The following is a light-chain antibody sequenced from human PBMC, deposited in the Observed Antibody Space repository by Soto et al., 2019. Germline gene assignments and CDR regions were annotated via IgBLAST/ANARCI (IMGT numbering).Light chain of an antibody. CDR2: TAS. J-gene: IGKJ1*01. CDR3: QQYNSAWT. CDR1: QSISTW. V-gene: IGKV1-5*03. Sequence: DIQMTQSPSTLSASVGDRFTITCRASQSISTWLAWYQQKPGKAPKLLIYTASNLEGGVPSRFSGSGSGTEFTLTISSLQPDDFATYYCQQYNSAWTFGQGTKVDIK.